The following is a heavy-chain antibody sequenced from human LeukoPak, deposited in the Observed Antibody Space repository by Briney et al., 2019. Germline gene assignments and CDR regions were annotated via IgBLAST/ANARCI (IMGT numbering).Heavy chain of an antibody. J-gene: IGHJ5*02. D-gene: IGHD2-2*01. CDR3: ARDLRYSSSWPSGWFDP. V-gene: IGHV1-2*07. CDR2: INPKSGGT. Sequence: EASVKVSCKASGDTFTGYYIHWVRQAPGQGFEWMGWINPKSGGTSYAHNFQGRITMTRDTSISTAYMELSRLRYDDAAVYYCARDLRYSSSWPSGWFDPWGQGTQVTVSS. CDR1: GDTFTGYY.